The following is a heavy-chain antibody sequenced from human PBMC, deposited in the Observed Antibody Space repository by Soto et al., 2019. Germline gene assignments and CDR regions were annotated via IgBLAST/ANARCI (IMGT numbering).Heavy chain of an antibody. Sequence: QVQLVQSGAEVKKPGSSVKVSCKASGGTFSSYAISWVRQAPGQGLEWMGGIIPIFGTANYAQKFQGRVTSTADEATSTAYRELSSLRSEDTAEDYGARGGGAARPYSRGFDPWGQGTLVTVSS. J-gene: IGHJ5*02. CDR1: GGTFSSYA. CDR3: ARGGGAARPYSRGFDP. D-gene: IGHD6-6*01. CDR2: IIPIFGTA. V-gene: IGHV1-69*01.